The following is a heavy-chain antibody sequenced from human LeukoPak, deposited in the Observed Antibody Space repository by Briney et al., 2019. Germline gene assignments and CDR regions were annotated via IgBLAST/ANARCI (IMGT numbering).Heavy chain of an antibody. CDR2: ITYNGAAT. Sequence: GRTLRLSCAASGFSFGGYAMTCVRQAPAKGLECVSSITYNGAATYYLDSVKARFTISRDNSSSTMYLQMDSLTAEDTALYYCAKDGLYFDGSTHIYYFDSWGQGTLVAVSS. V-gene: IGHV3-23*01. CDR3: AKDGLYFDGSTHIYYFDS. J-gene: IGHJ4*02. CDR1: GFSFGGYA. D-gene: IGHD3-9*01.